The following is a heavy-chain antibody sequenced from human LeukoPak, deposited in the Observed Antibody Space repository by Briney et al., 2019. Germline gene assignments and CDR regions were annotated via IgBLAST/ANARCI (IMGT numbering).Heavy chain of an antibody. CDR3: AREDYEYYFDY. CDR2: IYHSGST. Sequence: ASETLSLTCTVSGYSISSGYYWGWIRPPPGKGLEWTGSIYHSGSTYYNPSLKSRVTISVDTSKNQFSLKLSSVTAADTAVYYCAREDYEYYFDYWGQGTLVTVSS. D-gene: IGHD4-17*01. CDR1: GYSISSGYY. V-gene: IGHV4-38-2*02. J-gene: IGHJ4*02.